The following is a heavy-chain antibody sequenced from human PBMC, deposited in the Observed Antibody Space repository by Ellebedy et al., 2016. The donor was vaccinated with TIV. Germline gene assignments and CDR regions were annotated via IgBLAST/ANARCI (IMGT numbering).Heavy chain of an antibody. Sequence: GESLKISCAASGFTFGAFAMHWVRQAPGKGLEWLSVISGDGRLTYHGDSGKGRFTITRDNSKNTLYLQVSSLRTEDTAVYFCAKGSSSGFNYDRVGFENWGQGTLVTVSS. CDR3: AKGSSSGFNYDRVGFEN. J-gene: IGHJ4*02. CDR2: ISGDGRLT. CDR1: GFTFGAFA. V-gene: IGHV3-23*01. D-gene: IGHD3-16*01.